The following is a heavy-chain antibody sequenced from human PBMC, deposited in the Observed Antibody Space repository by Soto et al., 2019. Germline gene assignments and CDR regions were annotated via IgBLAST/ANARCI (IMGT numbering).Heavy chain of an antibody. Sequence: SETLSLTCAVSGGSISSGGYSWSWIRQPPGRGLEWIGYVYHSGSTYYNPSLKSRVTISVDRSKNQFSLKLSSVTAADTAVYFCARVPDTALAPDYWGQGTLVTVSS. CDR2: VYHSGST. CDR3: ARVPDTALAPDY. D-gene: IGHD5-18*01. V-gene: IGHV4-30-2*01. CDR1: GGSISSGGYS. J-gene: IGHJ4*02.